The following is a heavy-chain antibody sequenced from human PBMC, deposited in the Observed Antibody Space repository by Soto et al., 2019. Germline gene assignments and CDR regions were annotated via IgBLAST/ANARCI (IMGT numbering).Heavy chain of an antibody. CDR2: IKQDGSET. D-gene: IGHD1-26*01. J-gene: IGHJ4*02. Sequence: EVQLVESGGGLVQSGGSLRLSCAASGFTFSSYWMSWVRQGPGKGPEWVTHIKQDGSETYYVDSVKVPFTISRDNAKNSLYPQMTSLRAEDTAVYHCAKSLSTIPGDSWGQGTLVTVSS. CDR1: GFTFSSYW. V-gene: IGHV3-7*05. CDR3: AKSLSTIPGDS.